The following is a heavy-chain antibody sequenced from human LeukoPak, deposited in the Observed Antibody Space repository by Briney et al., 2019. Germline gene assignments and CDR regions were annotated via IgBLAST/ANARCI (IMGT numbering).Heavy chain of an antibody. J-gene: IGHJ3*02. CDR3: ARDPGGVRYYDFWSGFVDI. D-gene: IGHD3-3*01. CDR1: GFIFSNDA. V-gene: IGHV3-21*01. Sequence: GRSLRLSCAASGFIFSNDAMHWVRQAPGKGLEWVSCIFSRSESIFYADSVKGRFTISRDNAKDSLYLQMDSLRAEDTAVYYCARDPGGVRYYDFWSGFVDIWGQGTMVTVSS. CDR2: IFSRSESI.